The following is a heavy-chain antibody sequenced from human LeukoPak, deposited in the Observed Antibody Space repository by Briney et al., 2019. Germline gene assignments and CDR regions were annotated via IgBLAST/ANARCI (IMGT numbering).Heavy chain of an antibody. D-gene: IGHD4-17*01. J-gene: IGHJ4*02. CDR2: ISGSGGST. CDR3: AKVAYGDYRRLGGNFDY. Sequence: PGGSLRLSCAASGFTFSSYAMSWVRQAPGKGLEWVSAISGSGGSTYYADSVKGRFTISRDNSKNTLYLQMNSLRAEDTAVYYCAKVAYGDYRRLGGNFDYWGQGTLVTVSS. V-gene: IGHV3-23*01. CDR1: GFTFSSYA.